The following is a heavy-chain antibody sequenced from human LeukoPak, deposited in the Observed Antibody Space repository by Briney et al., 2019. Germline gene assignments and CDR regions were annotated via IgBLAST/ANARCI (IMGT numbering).Heavy chain of an antibody. D-gene: IGHD3-10*01. CDR1: GGSINSYY. CDR2: IYTSVNT. J-gene: IGHJ6*03. Sequence: SETLSLTCTVSGGSINSYYWSWIRQPAGKGLEWIGRIYTSVNTNYNPSLKSRVTISLDTSKNQFSLKLSSVTAADTAVYYCASVRRGFGESSKYYAYYYMGVWGKGTTVTISS. CDR3: ASVRRGFGESSKYYAYYYMGV. V-gene: IGHV4-4*07.